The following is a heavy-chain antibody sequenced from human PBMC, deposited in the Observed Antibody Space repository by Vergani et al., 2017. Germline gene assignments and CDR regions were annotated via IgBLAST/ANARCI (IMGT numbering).Heavy chain of an antibody. CDR2: IHSSGTT. CDR3: ARDSWTSELRGVYWFDT. V-gene: IGHV4-61*02. Sequence: QVQLHESGPGLVKPSQTLSLTCTVSGGSITSGSFYWSWIRQPAGKGLEWIGRIHSSGTTNYNPSLKSRVTLSVDTSKNQLPLRMTSVTAADTAVYYCARDSWTSELRGVYWFDTWVQGTLVSVSS. D-gene: IGHD3-10*01. J-gene: IGHJ5*02. CDR1: GGSITSGSFY.